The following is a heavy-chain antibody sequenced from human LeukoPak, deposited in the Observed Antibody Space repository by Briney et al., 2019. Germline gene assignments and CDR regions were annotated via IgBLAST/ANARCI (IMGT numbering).Heavy chain of an antibody. D-gene: IGHD5-18*01. Sequence: PSETLSLTCAVYGGSFSGYYWSWIRQPPGKGLEWIGEINHSGSTNYNPSLKSRVTISVDTSKNQFSLKLSSVTAADTAVYYCATLEHTHSIQLWSEDKDSYFDYWGQGTLVTVSS. CDR3: ATLEHTHSIQLWSEDKDSYFDY. CDR2: INHSGST. CDR1: GGSFSGYY. V-gene: IGHV4-34*01. J-gene: IGHJ4*02.